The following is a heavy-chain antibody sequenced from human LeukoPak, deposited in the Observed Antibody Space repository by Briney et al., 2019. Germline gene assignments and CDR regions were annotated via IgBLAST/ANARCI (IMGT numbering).Heavy chain of an antibody. CDR1: GFTFSSYW. V-gene: IGHV3-74*01. D-gene: IGHD3-10*01. CDR3: AKGLEVLLWFGELPLDI. CDR2: INSDGSST. J-gene: IGHJ3*02. Sequence: GGSLRLSCAASGFTFSSYWMHWVRQAPGKGLVWVSRINSDGSSTNYADSVKGRFTISRDNAKNTLYLQMNSLRAEDTAVYYCAKGLEVLLWFGELPLDIWGQGTMVTVSS.